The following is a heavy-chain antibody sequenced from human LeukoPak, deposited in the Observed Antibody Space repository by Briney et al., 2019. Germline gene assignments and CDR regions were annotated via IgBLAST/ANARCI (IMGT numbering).Heavy chain of an antibody. Sequence: GASVKVSCKASGGTFSSYAISWVRQAPGQGLEWMGGIIPIFGTANYAQKFQGRVTITADESTSTAYMELSSLRSEDTAVYYCARVSSGYCSSTSCLNYYYYGMDVWGQGTTVTVSS. CDR3: ARVSSGYCSSTSCLNYYYYGMDV. V-gene: IGHV1-69*13. CDR1: GGTFSSYA. D-gene: IGHD2-2*03. J-gene: IGHJ6*02. CDR2: IIPIFGTA.